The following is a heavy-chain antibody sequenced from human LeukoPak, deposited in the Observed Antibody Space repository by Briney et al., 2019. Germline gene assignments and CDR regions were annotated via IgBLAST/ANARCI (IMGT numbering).Heavy chain of an antibody. CDR3: AREPDYGDGWGYFDY. J-gene: IGHJ4*02. Sequence: KPSETLSLTCTVSGGSISSGDYYWSWIRQPPGKGLEWIGYIYYSGSTYYNPSLKSRVTISVDTSKNQFSLKLSSVTAADTAVYYCAREPDYGDGWGYFDYWGQGTLVTASS. CDR1: GGSISSGDYY. CDR2: IYYSGST. D-gene: IGHD4-17*01. V-gene: IGHV4-30-4*01.